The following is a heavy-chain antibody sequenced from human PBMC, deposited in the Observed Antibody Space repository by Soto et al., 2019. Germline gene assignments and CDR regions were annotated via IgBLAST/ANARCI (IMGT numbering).Heavy chain of an antibody. Sequence: GGSLRLSCAASGFTFSSYSMNWVRQAPGKGLEWVSSISSSSSYIYYADSVEGRFTISRDNAKNSLYPQMNSLRAEDTAVYYCARVTAAGTGYFDYWGQGTLVTVSS. CDR3: ARVTAAGTGYFDY. CDR1: GFTFSSYS. CDR2: ISSSSSYI. V-gene: IGHV3-21*01. D-gene: IGHD6-13*01. J-gene: IGHJ4*02.